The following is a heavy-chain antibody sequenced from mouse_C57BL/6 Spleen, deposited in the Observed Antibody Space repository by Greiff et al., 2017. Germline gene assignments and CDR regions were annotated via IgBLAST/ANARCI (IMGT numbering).Heavy chain of an antibody. D-gene: IGHD2-5*01. CDR1: GYTFTSYW. J-gene: IGHJ2*01. CDR3: ARRENYSNYVGY. Sequence: QVQLQQPGAELVKPGASVKMSCKASGYTFTSYWITWVKQRPGQGLEWIGDIYPGSGSTNYNEKFKSKATLTVDTTSSTAYMQLSSLTSEDSAVYYYARRENYSNYVGYWGQGTTLTVSS. CDR2: IYPGSGST. V-gene: IGHV1-55*01.